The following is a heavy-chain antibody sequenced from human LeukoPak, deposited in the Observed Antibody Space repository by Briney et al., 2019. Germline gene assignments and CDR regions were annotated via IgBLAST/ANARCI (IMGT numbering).Heavy chain of an antibody. CDR2: ISSSSSYI. V-gene: IGHV3-21*01. CDR1: GFTFSSYS. J-gene: IGHJ3*02. CDR3: ARDKENGYNDAFDI. Sequence: GGSLRLSCAASGFTFSSYSMNWVRQAPGKGLEWVSSISSSSSYIYYADSVKGRFTISRDNAKNSLYLQMNSLRAEDTAVYYCARDKENGYNDAFDIWGQGTMVTASS. D-gene: IGHD5-24*01.